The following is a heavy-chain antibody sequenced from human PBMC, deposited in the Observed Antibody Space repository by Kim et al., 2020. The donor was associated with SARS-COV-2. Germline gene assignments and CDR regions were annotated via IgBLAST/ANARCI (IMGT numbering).Heavy chain of an antibody. D-gene: IGHD3-9*01. CDR1: GGSISSSSYY. CDR2: IYYSGST. CDR3: ARGTGYSPTFDY. Sequence: SETLSLTCTVSGGSISSSSYYWGWIRQPPGKGLEWIGSIYYSGSTYYNPSLKSRVTISVDTSKNQFSLKLSSVTAADTAVYYCARGTGYSPTFDYWGQGTLVTVSS. V-gene: IGHV4-39*01. J-gene: IGHJ4*02.